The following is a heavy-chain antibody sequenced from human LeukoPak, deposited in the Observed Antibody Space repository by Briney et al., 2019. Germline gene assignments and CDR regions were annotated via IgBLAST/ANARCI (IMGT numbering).Heavy chain of an antibody. J-gene: IGHJ3*02. CDR1: GYTLTELS. CDR2: FDPEDGET. D-gene: IGHD2-21*01. Sequence: ASVKVSCKVSGYTLTELSMHWVRQAPGKGLEWMGGFDPEDGETIYARKFQGRVTMTEDTSTDTAYMELSSLRSEDTAVYYCATDGGEAGDAFDIWGQGTMVTVSS. CDR3: ATDGGEAGDAFDI. V-gene: IGHV1-24*01.